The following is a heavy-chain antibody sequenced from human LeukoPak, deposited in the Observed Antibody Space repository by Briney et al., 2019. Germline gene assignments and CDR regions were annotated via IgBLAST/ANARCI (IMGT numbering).Heavy chain of an antibody. CDR3: ARDTNFGAIDGGVFDI. Sequence: SETLSLTCAVHGESFRGNYWSWIRQPPRKGLQWMAEISASGSTKCNPYDKSRVTISVDTSKNQFSLKLSSVSAADTGVYYCARDTNFGAIDGGVFDIWGRGTMVTVSS. CDR1: GESFRGNY. V-gene: IGHV4-34*01. CDR2: ISASGST. J-gene: IGHJ3*02. D-gene: IGHD2-8*02.